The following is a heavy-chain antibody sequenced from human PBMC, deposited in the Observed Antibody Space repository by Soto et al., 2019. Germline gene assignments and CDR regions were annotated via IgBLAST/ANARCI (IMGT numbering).Heavy chain of an antibody. Sequence: AASVKVSCKASGYTFTGYAMHWVRQAPGQRLEWMGWINAGNGNTKYSQKFQGRVTITRDTSAGAVYMELSSLSSEDTAVYYCARAVAVPADFDYWGQGTLVTVSS. D-gene: IGHD6-19*01. J-gene: IGHJ4*02. V-gene: IGHV1-3*01. CDR3: ARAVAVPADFDY. CDR1: GYTFTGYA. CDR2: INAGNGNT.